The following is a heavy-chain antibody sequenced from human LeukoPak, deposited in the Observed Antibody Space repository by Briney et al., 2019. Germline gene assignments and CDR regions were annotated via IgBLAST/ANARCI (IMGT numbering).Heavy chain of an antibody. CDR2: IGSSGRTK. D-gene: IGHD4-17*01. V-gene: IGHV3-48*03. CDR3: ARVRATVSIDY. Sequence: GGSLRLSCAASGFTFSSYEMNWVRQAPGKGLEWVSYIGSSGRTKYYADSVKGRFTISRDNSKNTLYLQMNSLRAEDTAVYYCARVRATVSIDYWGQGTLVTVSS. J-gene: IGHJ4*02. CDR1: GFTFSSYE.